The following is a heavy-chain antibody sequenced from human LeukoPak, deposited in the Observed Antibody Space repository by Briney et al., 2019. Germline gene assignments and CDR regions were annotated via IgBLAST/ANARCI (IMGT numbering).Heavy chain of an antibody. J-gene: IGHJ4*02. CDR1: GGSIRSYY. Sequence: SETLSLTCTVSGGSIRSYYWSWIRQPPGKGLEWIGYVYYSGSTNYNPSLKSRVSISVDTSKNQFSLKLSSVTAADTAVYYCASYCSSTSCSGFNYWGQGTLVTVSS. CDR3: ASYCSSTSCSGFNY. V-gene: IGHV4-59*01. CDR2: VYYSGST. D-gene: IGHD2-2*01.